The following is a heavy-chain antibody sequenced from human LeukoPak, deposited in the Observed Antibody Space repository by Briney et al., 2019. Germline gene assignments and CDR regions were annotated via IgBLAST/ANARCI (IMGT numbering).Heavy chain of an antibody. CDR2: IRHDGSNK. V-gene: IGHV3-30*02. Sequence: GGSLRLPCAASGFNYRIYGMHWVRQAPGKGLEWVTFIRHDGSNKYYAESVKGRFTISRDNSKNMLYVQMNSLRPEDTAVYYCAKDRQLGDCSGATCYRHLDYWGQGTLVTVSS. J-gene: IGHJ4*02. CDR3: AKDRQLGDCSGATCYRHLDY. D-gene: IGHD2-15*01. CDR1: GFNYRIYG.